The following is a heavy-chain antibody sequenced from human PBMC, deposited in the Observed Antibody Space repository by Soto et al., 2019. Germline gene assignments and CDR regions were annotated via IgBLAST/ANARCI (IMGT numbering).Heavy chain of an antibody. V-gene: IGHV2-5*02. CDR1: GFSLSTRGVG. J-gene: IGHJ4*02. CDR2: LYWDDDK. CDR3: AHRPRGYSYYFDY. Sequence: QITLKESGPTLVQPTQTLTLTCTFSGFSLSTRGVGVGWIRQPPGKALEWLALLYWDDDKGYSPSLKSRLTITKDTSKHQVVLTVTNMDPVDTATYYCAHRPRGYSYYFDYWGQGTLVTVSS. D-gene: IGHD5-18*01.